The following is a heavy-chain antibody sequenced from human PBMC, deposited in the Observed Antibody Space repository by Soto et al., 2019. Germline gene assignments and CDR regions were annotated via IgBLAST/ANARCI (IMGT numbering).Heavy chain of an antibody. D-gene: IGHD2-21*02. CDR1: GFSLSTGGVG. Sequence: QITLKESRPSLVKPTQTLTLTCTFSGFSLSTGGVGVGWSRQPPVKALEWPALIYWDEGKRYSPSLRSRLTVTKGTSKHQVVLTQPHMGPVDTAPYYCAHSRCCGDCLQSYSCHYYYGMHFWGPGTTVTVSS. CDR2: IYWDEGK. J-gene: IGHJ6*02. V-gene: IGHV2-5*02. CDR3: AHSRCCGDCLQSYSCHYYYGMHF.